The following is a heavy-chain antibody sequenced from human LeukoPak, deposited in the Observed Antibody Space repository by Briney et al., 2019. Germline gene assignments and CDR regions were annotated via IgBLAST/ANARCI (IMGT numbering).Heavy chain of an antibody. J-gene: IGHJ6*02. D-gene: IGHD6-19*01. CDR3: ARESYSSDPYGMDV. CDR1: GGTFISYA. V-gene: IGHV1-69*13. CDR2: IIPIFGTA. Sequence: SVKVSCKASGGTFISYAISWVRQAPGQGLKWMGGIIPIFGTANYAQKFQGRVTITADESTSTAYMELSSLRSEDTAVYYCARESYSSDPYGMDVWGQGTTVTVSS.